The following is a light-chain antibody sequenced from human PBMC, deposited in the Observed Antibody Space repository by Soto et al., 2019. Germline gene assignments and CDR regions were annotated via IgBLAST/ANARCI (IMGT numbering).Light chain of an antibody. Sequence: DIVMTQSPDSLAVSLGERATINCKSSQGVLSSSNDKNYLAWYQQKPGQPPKLLIYWASTRESGVPDRFSGSGSGTDFTLTISSLQAEDVAVYFCQQYYSTWTFGQGTKVDIK. CDR1: QGVLSSSNDKNY. CDR2: WAS. V-gene: IGKV4-1*01. J-gene: IGKJ1*01. CDR3: QQYYSTWT.